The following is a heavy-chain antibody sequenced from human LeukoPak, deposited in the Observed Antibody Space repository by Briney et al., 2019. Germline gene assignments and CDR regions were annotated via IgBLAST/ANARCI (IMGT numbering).Heavy chain of an antibody. CDR1: GGSISSGGYY. D-gene: IGHD6-13*01. V-gene: IGHV4-31*03. CDR2: IYYSGST. J-gene: IGHJ5*02. CDR3: ARVSGSSWYLYWFDP. Sequence: SETLSLTCTVSGGSISSGGYYWSWIRQHPGKGLEWIGYIYYSGSTYYNPSLKSRVTISVDTSKNQFSLKLSSVTAADTAVYYCARVSGSSWYLYWFDPWGQGTLVTVS.